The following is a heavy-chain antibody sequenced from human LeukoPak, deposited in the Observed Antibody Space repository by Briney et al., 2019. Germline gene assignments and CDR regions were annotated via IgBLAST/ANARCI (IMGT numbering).Heavy chain of an antibody. CDR3: ARDGYCSSTSCYTVY. CDR1: GFTFSDYY. D-gene: IGHD2-2*02. CDR2: ISSSGSTI. J-gene: IGHJ4*02. Sequence: GGSLRLSCAASGFTFSDYYMSWLRQAPGKGLEWVSYISSSGSTIYYADSVKGRFTISRDNAKNSLYLQMNSLRAEDTAVYYCARDGYCSSTSCYTVYWGQGTLATVSS. V-gene: IGHV3-11*01.